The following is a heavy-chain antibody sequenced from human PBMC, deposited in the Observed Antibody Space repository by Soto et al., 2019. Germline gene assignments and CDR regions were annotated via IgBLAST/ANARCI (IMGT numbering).Heavy chain of an antibody. CDR1: GGSISSGGYS. D-gene: IGHD5-18*01. J-gene: IGHJ6*02. CDR3: ASSYGGGYSYGVYYYYGMDV. CDR2: IYHSGST. V-gene: IGHV4-30-2*01. Sequence: SETLSLTCAVSGGSISSGGYSWSWIRQPPGKGLEWIGYIYHSGSTYYNPSLKSRVTISVDRSKNQFSLKLSSVTAADTAVYYCASSYGGGYSYGVYYYYGMDVWGQGTTVTVPS.